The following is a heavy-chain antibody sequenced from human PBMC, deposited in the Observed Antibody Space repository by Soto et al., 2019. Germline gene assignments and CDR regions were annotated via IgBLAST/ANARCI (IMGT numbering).Heavy chain of an antibody. J-gene: IGHJ6*02. D-gene: IGHD2-2*01. CDR3: ARDPSIVLVPAATYYYYYYGMDV. V-gene: IGHV3-30*03. CDR2: VSHDGRNT. CDR1: GFTFSDYA. Sequence: GGSLRLSCAASGFTFSDYAMHWVRQAPGKGLEWVAVVSHDGRNTHYADSVKGRFTISRDNAKNSLYLQMNSLRAEDTAVYYCARDPSIVLVPAATYYYYYYGMDVWGQGTTVTVSS.